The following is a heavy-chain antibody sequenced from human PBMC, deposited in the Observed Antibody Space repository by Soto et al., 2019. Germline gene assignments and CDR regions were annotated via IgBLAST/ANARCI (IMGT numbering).Heavy chain of an antibody. CDR2: IIPILGIA. J-gene: IGHJ6*02. CDR1: GGTFSSYT. D-gene: IGHD3-9*01. Sequence: QVQLVQSGAEVKKPGSSVKVSCKASGGTFSSYTISWVRQAPGQGLEWMGRIIPILGIANYAPKFQGRVTITADKSTSTAYMELSSLRSEDTAVYYCARDPPDIYNYYGMDVWGQGTTVTVSS. CDR3: ARDPPDIYNYYGMDV. V-gene: IGHV1-69*08.